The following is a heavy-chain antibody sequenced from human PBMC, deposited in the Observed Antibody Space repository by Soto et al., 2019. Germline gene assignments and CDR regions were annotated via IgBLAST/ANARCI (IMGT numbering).Heavy chain of an antibody. CDR2: LYSDRTT. V-gene: IGHV3-66*01. D-gene: IGHD6-19*01. CDR1: GFTVSSYY. J-gene: IGHJ4*02. Sequence: EVRLVESGGGLVQPGGSLRLSCAASGFTVSSYYMSWVRQAPGKGLEWVSILYSDRTTYYAESVKGRFTISRDDSTNTLYLQMNSLRPEDTAVYYCARGFSYGWYGGDWGQGPLVTVSS. CDR3: ARGFSYGWYGGD.